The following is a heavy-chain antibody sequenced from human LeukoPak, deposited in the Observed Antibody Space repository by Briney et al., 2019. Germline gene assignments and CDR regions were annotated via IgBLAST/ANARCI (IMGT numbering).Heavy chain of an antibody. Sequence: PSETLSLTCTVSGGSISSYYWSWIRQPPGKGLEWIGYIYYSGSTNYNPSLKSRVTISVDTSKNQFSLKLSSVTAADTAVYYCARGANDILTPYNWFDPWGQGTLVTVSS. CDR1: GGSISSYY. D-gene: IGHD3-9*01. V-gene: IGHV4-59*01. CDR2: IYYSGST. J-gene: IGHJ5*02. CDR3: ARGANDILTPYNWFDP.